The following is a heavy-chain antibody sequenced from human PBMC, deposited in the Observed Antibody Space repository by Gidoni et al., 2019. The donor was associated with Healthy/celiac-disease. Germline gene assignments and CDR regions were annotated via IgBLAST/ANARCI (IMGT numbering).Heavy chain of an antibody. CDR2: IYYSGST. V-gene: IGHV4-39*07. CDR3: ARGNYDFWSGYRQDLDY. J-gene: IGHJ4*02. CDR1: GGSISSSSYY. D-gene: IGHD3-3*01. Sequence: QLQLQESGPGLVKPSETLSLTCTVSGGSISSSSYYWGWIRQPPGKGLEWIGSIYYSGSTYYNPSLKSRVTISVDTSKNQFSLKLSSVTAADTAVYYCARGNYDFWSGYRQDLDYWGQGTLVTVSS.